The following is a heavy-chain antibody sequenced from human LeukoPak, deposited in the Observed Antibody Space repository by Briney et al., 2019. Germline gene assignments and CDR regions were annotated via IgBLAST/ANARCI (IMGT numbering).Heavy chain of an antibody. CDR2: ISYDGSKK. J-gene: IGHJ4*02. CDR1: GFTFSRNG. Sequence: GGSLRLSGAASGFTFSRNGMHWVRQAPGKGLEWVAVISYDGSKKYYADSVKGRFTISRDNSKNTLYVQMNSLRAEDTAVYYCAKEYCSGDCSSDYFDYWGQGTLVTVSS. CDR3: AKEYCSGDCSSDYFDY. V-gene: IGHV3-30*18. D-gene: IGHD2-21*02.